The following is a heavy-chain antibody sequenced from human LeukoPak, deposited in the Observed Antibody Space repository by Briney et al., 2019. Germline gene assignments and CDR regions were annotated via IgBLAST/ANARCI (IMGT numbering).Heavy chain of an antibody. CDR1: GYTFTSYG. V-gene: IGHV1-18*01. Sequence: ASVKVSCKASGYTFTSYGISWVRQAPGQGLEWMGWISAYNGNTNYAQKLQGRVTMTTDTSTSTAYMELRSLRSDDTAVYYCARGLHSYSSSSAYYYYYMDVWGKGTTVTVSS. CDR2: ISAYNGNT. D-gene: IGHD6-6*01. J-gene: IGHJ6*03. CDR3: ARGLHSYSSSSAYYYYYMDV.